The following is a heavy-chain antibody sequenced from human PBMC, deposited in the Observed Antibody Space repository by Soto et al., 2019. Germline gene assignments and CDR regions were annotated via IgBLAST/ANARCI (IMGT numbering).Heavy chain of an antibody. V-gene: IGHV4-39*01. CDR1: GGSISSSSYY. CDR2: IYYSGSS. CDR3: ARQSSRATGGTSVDP. D-gene: IGHD6-13*01. Sequence: QLQLQESGPGLVKPSETLSLTCTVAGGSISSSSYYWGWIRQPPGKGLEWIGSIYYSGSSYYNPSLKSRVTISVDTSKNQFSLKLSSVTAADTAVYYCARQSSRATGGTSVDPWGQGTLVTVSS. J-gene: IGHJ5*02.